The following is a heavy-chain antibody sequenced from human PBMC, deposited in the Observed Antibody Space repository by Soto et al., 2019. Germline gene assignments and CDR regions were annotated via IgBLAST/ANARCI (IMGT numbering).Heavy chain of an antibody. J-gene: IGHJ6*03. V-gene: IGHV1-69*04. Sequence: ASVKVSCKASGGTFSSYTISWVRQAPGQGLEWMGRIIPILGIANYAQKFQGRVTITADKSTSTAYMELSSLRSEDTAVYYCARDRWPPPDLSLPNRGQNCSSTSCYPSLRYYYYYMDVWGKGTTVTVSS. D-gene: IGHD2-2*01. CDR3: ARDRWPPPDLSLPNRGQNCSSTSCYPSLRYYYYYMDV. CDR2: IIPILGIA. CDR1: GGTFSSYT.